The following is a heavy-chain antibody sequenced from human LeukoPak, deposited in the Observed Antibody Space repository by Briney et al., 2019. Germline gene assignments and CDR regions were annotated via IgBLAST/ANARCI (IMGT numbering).Heavy chain of an antibody. CDR3: ARFGRTPEFEYSSSSSGGYDY. CDR1: GGSFSSYY. CDR2: INHSGST. D-gene: IGHD6-6*01. V-gene: IGHV4-34*01. J-gene: IGHJ4*02. Sequence: PAETLSLTCAVYGGSFSSYYWSWIRQPPGKGLEWIGEINHSGSTNYNPSLKSRVTISVDTSKNQFSLKLSSVTAADTAVYYGARFGRTPEFEYSSSSSGGYDYWGQGTLVTVSS.